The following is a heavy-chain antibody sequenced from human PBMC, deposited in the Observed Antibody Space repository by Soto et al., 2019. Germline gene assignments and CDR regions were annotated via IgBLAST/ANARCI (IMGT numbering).Heavy chain of an antibody. V-gene: IGHV4-34*01. CDR1: GGSFSGYY. CDR2: INHSGST. CDR3: ARERWELLGLYFDY. D-gene: IGHD1-26*01. Sequence: SETLSLTCAVYGGSFSGYYWSWIRQPPGEGLEWIGEINHSGSTNYNPSLKSRVTISVDTSKNQFSLKLSSVTAADTAVYYCARERWELLGLYFDYWGQGTLVTVSS. J-gene: IGHJ4*02.